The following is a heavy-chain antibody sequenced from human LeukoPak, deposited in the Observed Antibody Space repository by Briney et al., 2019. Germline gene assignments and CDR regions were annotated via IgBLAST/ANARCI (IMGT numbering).Heavy chain of an antibody. CDR3: AKDGRGNYLNWFDP. Sequence: GGSLRLPCAASGFTFSSYAMNWVRQAPEKGLEWVSGIGASGGSTYYADSVKGRFTVSRDNSKNTLYLQMNSLRGEDTAIYYCAKDGRGNYLNWFDPWGQGTLVTASS. J-gene: IGHJ5*02. V-gene: IGHV3-23*01. D-gene: IGHD3-16*01. CDR1: GFTFSSYA. CDR2: IGASGGST.